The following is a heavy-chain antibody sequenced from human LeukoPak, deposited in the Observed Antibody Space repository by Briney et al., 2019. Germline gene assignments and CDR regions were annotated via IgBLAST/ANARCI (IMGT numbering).Heavy chain of an antibody. Sequence: SETLSLTSTAPGGSISSYYWSWIRQPPGKGLEWIGYIYYSGSTNYNSSLTRRVTIPVDTSKNQFSLKLSSVTAADTAVYYCARDYPPYYYGSGSYRLGMDVWGQGTTVTVSS. V-gene: IGHV4-59*01. CDR2: IYYSGST. CDR3: ARDYPPYYYGSGSYRLGMDV. CDR1: GGSISSYY. D-gene: IGHD3-10*01. J-gene: IGHJ6*02.